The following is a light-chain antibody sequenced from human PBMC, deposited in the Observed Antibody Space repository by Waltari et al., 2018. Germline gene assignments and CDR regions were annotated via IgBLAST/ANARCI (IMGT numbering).Light chain of an antibody. CDR3: QAWVSNTGVV. Sequence: SYEVTQPPSVSVSPGQTATITCSGEELAEQNPCCYQKRPGQSPVLLLYQGNKRPSGTPDRFCGSNSGNTVTLTISGARAVDEADYYCQAWVSNTGVVFGGETKLTVL. V-gene: IGLV3-1*01. CDR2: QGN. J-gene: IGLJ2*01. CDR1: ELAEQN.